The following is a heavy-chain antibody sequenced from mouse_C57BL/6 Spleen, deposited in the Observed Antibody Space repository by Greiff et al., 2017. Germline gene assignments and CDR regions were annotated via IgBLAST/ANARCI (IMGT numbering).Heavy chain of an antibody. CDR3: ARPDGYYGYWYFDV. CDR1: GFTFSDYG. V-gene: IGHV5-17*01. D-gene: IGHD2-3*01. Sequence: DVMLVESGGGLVKPGGSLKLSCAASGFTFSDYGMHWVRQAPEKGLEWVAYISSGSSTIYYADTVKGRFTISRDNAKNTLFLQMTSLRSEDTAMYYCARPDGYYGYWYFDVWGTGTTVTVSS. J-gene: IGHJ1*03. CDR2: ISSGSSTI.